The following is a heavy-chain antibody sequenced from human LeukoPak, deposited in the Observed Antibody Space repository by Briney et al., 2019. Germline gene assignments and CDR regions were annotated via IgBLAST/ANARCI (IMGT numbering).Heavy chain of an antibody. CDR3: ARESGSYEAYFDY. Sequence: ASVKVSCKVSGYSLSDFSIHWVRQADGKGLERMGGFDPEEGETLYAQKFQGRVTMSDDTSTDTSYLELSSLRSEDTAVYYCARESGSYEAYFDYWGQGTLVTVSS. V-gene: IGHV1-24*01. CDR1: GYSLSDFS. J-gene: IGHJ4*02. D-gene: IGHD1-26*01. CDR2: FDPEEGET.